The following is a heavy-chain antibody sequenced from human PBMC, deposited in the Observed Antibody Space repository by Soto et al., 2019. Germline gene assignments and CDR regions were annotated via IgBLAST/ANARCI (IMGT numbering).Heavy chain of an antibody. CDR2: ISWNSGSI. CDR3: AKDTRSSRDYYYYGMDV. D-gene: IGHD6-13*01. V-gene: IGHV3-9*01. Sequence: EVQLVESGGGLVQPGRSLRLSCAASGFTFDDYAMHWVRQAPGKGLEWVSGISWNSGSIDYADSVKGRFTISRDNAKNSLYLQMNSLRAEDTALYYCAKDTRSSRDYYYYGMDVWGQGTTVTVSS. CDR1: GFTFDDYA. J-gene: IGHJ6*02.